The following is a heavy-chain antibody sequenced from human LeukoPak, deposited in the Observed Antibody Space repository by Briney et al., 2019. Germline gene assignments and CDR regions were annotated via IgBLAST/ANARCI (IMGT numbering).Heavy chain of an antibody. CDR1: GGSVSSGSYY. Sequence: PSETLSLTCTVSGGSVSSGSYYWSWIRQPPGKGLEWIGYIYYSGSTNYNPSLKSRVTISVDTSKNQFSLKLSSVTAADTAVYYCARAGRAAADNWFDPWGQGTLVTVSS. CDR2: IYYSGST. V-gene: IGHV4-61*01. D-gene: IGHD6-13*01. J-gene: IGHJ5*02. CDR3: ARAGRAAADNWFDP.